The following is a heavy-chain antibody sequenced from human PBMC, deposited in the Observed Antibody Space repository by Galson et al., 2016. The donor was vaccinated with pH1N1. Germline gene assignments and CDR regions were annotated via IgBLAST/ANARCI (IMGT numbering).Heavy chain of an antibody. D-gene: IGHD3-9*01. CDR1: GFTFSTFA. CDR3: AREGGYNDILTGNPTGSNYYMDV. J-gene: IGHJ6*03. CDR2: ISYDGLNK. Sequence: SLRLSCAASGFTFSTFAMHWVRQAPGKGLEWVAIISYDGLNKYYGDSVQGRFTISRDNSKNTLYLQMDSLTPEDTAVFYCAREGGYNDILTGNPTGSNYYMDVWGKGTTVTASS. V-gene: IGHV3-30-3*01.